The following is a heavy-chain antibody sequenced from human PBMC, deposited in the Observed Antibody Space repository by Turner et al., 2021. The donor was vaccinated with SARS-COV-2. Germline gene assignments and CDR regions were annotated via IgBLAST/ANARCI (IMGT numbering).Heavy chain of an antibody. V-gene: IGHV4-34*01. CDR2: INHSGNT. J-gene: IGHJ4*02. D-gene: IGHD3-16*01. CDR1: GGSFSGYY. CDR3: ARGRDDYIWGSPTPTYYFDY. Sequence: QVQLQQCGAGLLKPSETLSLTCAVYGGSFSGYYWSFIRQPPGKGLEWIGEINHSGNTNYNPSLQSRVITSVDTSKNHFSLKLTSVTAADTAVYYCARGRDDYIWGSPTPTYYFDYWGQGTLVTVSS.